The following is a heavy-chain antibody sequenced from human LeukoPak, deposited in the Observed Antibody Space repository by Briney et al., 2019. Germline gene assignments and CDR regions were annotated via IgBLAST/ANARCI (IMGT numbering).Heavy chain of an antibody. V-gene: IGHV4-59*01. CDR3: ARRSAFLNALDI. CDR2: IYYSGST. J-gene: IGHJ3*02. CDR1: GGSISGYY. Sequence: SETLSLTCTVSGGSISGYYWSWIRQPPGRGLECIGYIYYSGSTNYNPSLKSRVTISVDTSKKQFSLKLSSVTAADTAVYYCARRSAFLNALDIWGQGTMVTVSS.